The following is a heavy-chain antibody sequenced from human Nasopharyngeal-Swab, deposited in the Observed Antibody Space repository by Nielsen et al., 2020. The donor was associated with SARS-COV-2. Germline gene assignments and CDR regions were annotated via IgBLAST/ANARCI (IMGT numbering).Heavy chain of an antibody. J-gene: IGHJ6*03. CDR2: ISAYNGFT. CDR1: SYTFTSYG. Sequence: ASVKVSCKASSYTFTSYGITWVRQAPGQGLEWLGWISAYNGFTRYAQSFQGRVTLTTDTSTTTAYMELRSLMSDDTAVYYCARAHLGPSVTYYMDVWGEGTTVTVSS. V-gene: IGHV1-18*01. D-gene: IGHD3/OR15-3a*01. CDR3: ARAHLGPSVTYYMDV.